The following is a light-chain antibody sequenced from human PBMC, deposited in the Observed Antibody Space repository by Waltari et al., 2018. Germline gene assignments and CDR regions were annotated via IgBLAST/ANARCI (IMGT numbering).Light chain of an antibody. Sequence: DIQVTQSPSSLSASVGDRFTITCRTSQSSSTSLNWYQQKPGKPPKLPIFAASALQSGVSSRFSGSGSQTDFTLTIRNLQPEDFATYYCQQSYRAPQTFGGGTKVDMK. V-gene: IGKV1-39*01. CDR3: QQSYRAPQT. CDR1: QSSSTS. J-gene: IGKJ4*01. CDR2: AAS.